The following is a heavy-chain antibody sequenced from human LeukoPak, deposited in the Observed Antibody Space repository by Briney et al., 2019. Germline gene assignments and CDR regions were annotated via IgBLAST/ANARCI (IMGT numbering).Heavy chain of an antibody. CDR1: GFDFSGFS. CDR3: ARDWYDNSDAFDI. CDR2: MDEYGSDI. V-gene: IGHV3-7*01. D-gene: IGHD3-9*01. J-gene: IGHJ3*02. Sequence: GGSLRLSCVVSGFDFSGFSMSWVRQAPGKGLEWVAIMDEYGSDIFYVESVKGRFIISRANARNSLYLQMNNLRAEDTAVYYCARDWYDNSDAFDIWGQGTMVTVSS.